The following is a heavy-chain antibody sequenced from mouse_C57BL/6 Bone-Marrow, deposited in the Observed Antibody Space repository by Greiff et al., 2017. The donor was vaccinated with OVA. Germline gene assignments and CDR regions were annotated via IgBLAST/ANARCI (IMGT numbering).Heavy chain of an antibody. D-gene: IGHD2-3*01. Sequence: VQLQQSGAELVKPGASVKLSCKASGYTFTSYWMHWVKQRPGQGLEWIGMIHPNSGSTNYNEKFKSKATLTVDKSSSTAYMQLSSLTSEDSAVYYCARDGYFAWFAYWGQGTLVTVSA. CDR3: ARDGYFAWFAY. V-gene: IGHV1-64*01. CDR2: IHPNSGST. J-gene: IGHJ3*01. CDR1: GYTFTSYW.